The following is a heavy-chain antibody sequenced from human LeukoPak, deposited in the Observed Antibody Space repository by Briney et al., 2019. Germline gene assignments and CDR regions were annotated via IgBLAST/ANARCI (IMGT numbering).Heavy chain of an antibody. CDR1: GFTFSAYV. CDR2: ISVGAEYI. J-gene: IGHJ4*02. V-gene: IGHV3-23*01. Sequence: GGSLRLSCAASGFTFSAYVMNWFRQAPGKGLEWVSTISVGAEYIFYADSVKGRFTISRDDSNNALYLQMHSLRAEDTALYYCASGPPFLKYFEYWGQGTLVTVSS. D-gene: IGHD3-3*01. CDR3: ASGPPFLKYFEY.